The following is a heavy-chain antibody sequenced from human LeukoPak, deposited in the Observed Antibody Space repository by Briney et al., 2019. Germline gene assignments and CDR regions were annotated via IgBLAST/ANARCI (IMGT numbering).Heavy chain of an antibody. D-gene: IGHD6-13*01. Sequence: SQTLSLTCAISGDSVSSNSAAWNWIRQSPSRGLEWLGRTYYRSKWYNDYAVSVKSRITINPDTSKNQFSLQLNSVTPENTAVYYCAREARYSSSWLGYYMDVWGKGTTVTVSS. V-gene: IGHV6-1*01. CDR1: GDSVSSNSAA. CDR2: TYYRSKWYN. J-gene: IGHJ6*03. CDR3: AREARYSSSWLGYYMDV.